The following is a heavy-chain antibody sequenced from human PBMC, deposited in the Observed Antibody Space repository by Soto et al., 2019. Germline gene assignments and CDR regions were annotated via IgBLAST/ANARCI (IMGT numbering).Heavy chain of an antibody. D-gene: IGHD3-9*01. CDR2: IIGGDGDK. CDR3: AKDRDPDGIWTFDS. J-gene: IGHJ5*01. V-gene: IGHV3-23*01. CDR1: GFTFRTFT. Sequence: EVQLLEHGGQLVQPGESLRLSCAASGFTFRTFTMNWVRQAPGKGLEWVSGIIGGDGDKFYSDSVKGRFTISRDNSKGMLFLQMSSLRVDDTAVYYCAKDRDPDGIWTFDSWGQGTLVTVSS.